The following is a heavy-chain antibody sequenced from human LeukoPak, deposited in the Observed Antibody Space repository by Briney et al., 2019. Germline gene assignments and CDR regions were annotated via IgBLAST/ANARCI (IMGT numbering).Heavy chain of an antibody. J-gene: IGHJ5*02. V-gene: IGHV4-34*01. CDR3: ARGLVVPAAILIGWFDP. D-gene: IGHD2-2*01. CDR2: INHSGST. CDR1: GGSFSGYY. Sequence: SETLSLTCAVYGGSFSGYYWSWIRQPPGKGLEWIGEINHSGSTIYNPSLKSRVTISVDTSKNQFSLKLSSVTAADTAVYYCARGLVVPAAILIGWFDPWGQGTLVTVSS.